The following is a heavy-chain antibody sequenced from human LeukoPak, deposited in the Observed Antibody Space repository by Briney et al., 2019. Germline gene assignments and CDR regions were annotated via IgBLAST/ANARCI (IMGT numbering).Heavy chain of an antibody. D-gene: IGHD1-26*01. CDR2: INGGGGGT. J-gene: IGHJ4*02. V-gene: IGHV3-23*01. CDR1: GFTFSNSA. CDR3: ARDLTVGPTTDYFDY. Sequence: GGSLRLSCAASGFTFSNSAMSWVRQAPGKGLEWVSGINGGGGGTHYADSVKGRCTISRDNSKNTLYLQMNSLRAEDTAVYYCARDLTVGPTTDYFDYWGQGTLVTVSS.